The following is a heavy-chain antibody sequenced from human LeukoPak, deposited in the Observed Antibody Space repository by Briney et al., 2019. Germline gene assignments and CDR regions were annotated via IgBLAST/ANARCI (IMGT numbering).Heavy chain of an antibody. CDR2: IRYDGSNK. D-gene: IGHD5-24*01. Sequence: GGSLRLSCAASGLTFSSYGMHWVRQAPGKGLEWVAFIRYDGSNKYYADSVKGRFTISRDNSKNTLYLQMNSLRAEDTAVYYCAKEQRWLQFNWFDPWGQGTLVTVSS. V-gene: IGHV3-30*02. CDR3: AKEQRWLQFNWFDP. J-gene: IGHJ5*02. CDR1: GLTFSSYG.